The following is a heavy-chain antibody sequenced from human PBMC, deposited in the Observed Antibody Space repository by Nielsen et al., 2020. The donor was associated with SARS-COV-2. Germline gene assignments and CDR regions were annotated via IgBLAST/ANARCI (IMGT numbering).Heavy chain of an antibody. CDR3: ARDVSDGDYSDY. Sequence: GESLNISCAASGFTFSDYYMSWIRQAPGKGLEWVSYISSSSSYTNYVDSVKGRFTISRDNAKNSLYLQMNSLRAEDTAVYYCARDVSDGDYSDYWGQGTLVTVSS. V-gene: IGHV3-11*05. J-gene: IGHJ4*02. CDR1: GFTFSDYY. D-gene: IGHD5/OR15-5a*01. CDR2: ISSSSSYT.